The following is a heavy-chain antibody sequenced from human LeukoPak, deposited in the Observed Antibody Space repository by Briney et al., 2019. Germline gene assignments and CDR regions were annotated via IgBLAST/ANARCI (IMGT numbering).Heavy chain of an antibody. CDR2: IYYSGNT. V-gene: IGHV4-39*07. CDR1: GGSISSSGSY. CDR3: ARVMAARREDLNWFDP. J-gene: IGHJ5*02. Sequence: TSETLSLTCTVSGGSISSSGSYWGWIRQPPGKGLEWIGSIYYSGNTYNPSLKSRVTISVDTSKNQFSLNLTSVYAADTAVYYCARVMAARREDLNWFDPWGQGTLVTVSS. D-gene: IGHD6-6*01.